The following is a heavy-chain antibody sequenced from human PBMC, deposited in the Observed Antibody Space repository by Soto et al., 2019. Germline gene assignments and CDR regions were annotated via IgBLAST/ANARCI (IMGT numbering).Heavy chain of an antibody. J-gene: IGHJ4*02. CDR2: INVGNGNA. Sequence: QVQLVQSGAEVKKPGASVKVSCKTSGYTYTEYPIHWVRQAPGQGLEWMGWINVGNGNAKYSQKCQGRVSMTRDTSASTAYMELSRLGSEDTAVYYCTSSSERGYWGQGTLVTVSS. CDR1: GYTYTEYP. CDR3: TSSSERGY. V-gene: IGHV1-3*01.